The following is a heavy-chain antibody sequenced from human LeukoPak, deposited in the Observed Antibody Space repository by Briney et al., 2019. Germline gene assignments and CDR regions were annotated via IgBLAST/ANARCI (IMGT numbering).Heavy chain of an antibody. CDR2: IYRGGST. V-gene: IGHV3-53*01. D-gene: IGHD3-16*01. CDR3: ARDLGGTWFDP. Sequence: GGSLRLSCAASGFTVSSNYMSWVRQAPGKGLEWVSVIYRGGSTYYADSVKGRFTISRDNSKNTLYLQMNSLRAEDTAVYYCARDLGGTWFDPWGQGTLVTVSS. J-gene: IGHJ5*02. CDR1: GFTVSSNY.